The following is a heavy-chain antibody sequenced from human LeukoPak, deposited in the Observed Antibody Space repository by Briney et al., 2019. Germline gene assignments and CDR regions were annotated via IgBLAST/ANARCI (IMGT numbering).Heavy chain of an antibody. J-gene: IGHJ4*02. Sequence: GGYLRLSCAASGFTFSTYWMHWVRQAPGKGLVWVSRINSDGSSTNYADSVKGRFTMSRDNAKNTLYLQMNSLRAEDTAVYYCAREVRPWYFDYWGQGTLVTVSS. CDR3: AREVRPWYFDY. CDR2: INSDGSST. V-gene: IGHV3-74*01. CDR1: GFTFSTYW. D-gene: IGHD1-1*01.